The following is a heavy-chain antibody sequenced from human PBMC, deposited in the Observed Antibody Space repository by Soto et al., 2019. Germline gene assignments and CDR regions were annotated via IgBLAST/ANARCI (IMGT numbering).Heavy chain of an antibody. Sequence: QVQVQESGPGLVKPSETLSLTCTVSGDSVSRADSYWSWIRQPPGKGLEWIGYICCSGSTEYNPSLWGXXIXSVXTSKNQLSLKLSTVTAADTAVYFCARGMDNNKVGWWGQGTLVTVSS. CDR1: GDSVSRADSY. CDR3: ARGMDNNKVGW. CDR2: ICCSGST. D-gene: IGHD1-1*01. J-gene: IGHJ4*02. V-gene: IGHV4-61*08.